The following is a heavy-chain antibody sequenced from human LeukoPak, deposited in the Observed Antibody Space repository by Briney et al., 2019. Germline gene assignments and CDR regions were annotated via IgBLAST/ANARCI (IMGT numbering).Heavy chain of an antibody. D-gene: IGHD6-19*01. J-gene: IGHJ4*02. CDR1: GFTFSSYW. V-gene: IGHV3-7*01. CDR3: ARAGWYSSGWNPFDY. Sequence: GGSLRLSCAASGFTFSSYWMSWVRQAPGKGLEWVANIKQDGSEENYVDSVKGRFTISRDNAKNSLYLQMNSLRAEDAAVYYCARAGWYSSGWNPFDYWGQGTLVTVSS. CDR2: IKQDGSEE.